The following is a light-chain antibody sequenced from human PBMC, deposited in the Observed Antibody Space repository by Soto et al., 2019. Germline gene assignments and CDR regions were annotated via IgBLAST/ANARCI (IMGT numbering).Light chain of an antibody. CDR3: SSYTSSSTSV. Sequence: HSVLTQPASVSGSPGKSITISCTGTSSDVGGYNYVSWYQQHPGKAPKLMIYEVSNRPSGVSNRFSGSKSGNTASLTISGLQAEDEADYYCSSYTSSSTSVFGGGTKLTVL. CDR2: EVS. V-gene: IGLV2-14*01. J-gene: IGLJ3*02. CDR1: SSDVGGYNY.